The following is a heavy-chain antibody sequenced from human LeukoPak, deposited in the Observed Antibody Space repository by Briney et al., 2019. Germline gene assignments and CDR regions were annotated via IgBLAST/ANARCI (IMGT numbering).Heavy chain of an antibody. CDR1: GFTFSSYW. D-gene: IGHD4/OR15-4a*01. CDR2: IDLDGNNK. J-gene: IGHJ4*02. Sequence: GGSLRLSCAASGFTFSSYWMAWVRQAPGKGLEWVANIDLDGNNKYYVDSVRGRFTISRDNAKNSLYLQMNGLRAEDTAIYYCARGVGTANYYPYWGQGALVTVSS. V-gene: IGHV3-7*01. CDR3: ARGVGTANYYPY.